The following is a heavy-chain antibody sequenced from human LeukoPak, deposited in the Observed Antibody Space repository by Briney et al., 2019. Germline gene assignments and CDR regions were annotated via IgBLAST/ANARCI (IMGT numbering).Heavy chain of an antibody. CDR1: GFTFSSYA. Sequence: GSLRLSCAASGFTFSSYAMSWVRQAPGKGLEWVSAICSSGDSTYYADSVKGRFTISRDNSKNTLYLQMNSLRAEDTAVYYCARWSEYEIQLWLPGAFDIWGQGTMVTVSS. CDR3: ARWSEYEIQLWLPGAFDI. D-gene: IGHD5-18*01. V-gene: IGHV3-23*01. J-gene: IGHJ3*02. CDR2: ICSSGDST.